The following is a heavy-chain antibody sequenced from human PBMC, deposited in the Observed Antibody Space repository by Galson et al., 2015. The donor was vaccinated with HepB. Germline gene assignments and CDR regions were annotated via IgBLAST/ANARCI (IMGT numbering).Heavy chain of an antibody. Sequence: SVKVSCKASGGTFSSYAISWVRQAPGQGLEWMGRIIPILGIANYAQKFQGRVTITADKSTSTAYMELNSLRSEDTAVYYCARDKPRGYSYGGAGDYYYYYGMDVWGQGTTVTVSS. CDR3: ARDKPRGYSYGGAGDYYYYYGMDV. V-gene: IGHV1-69*04. J-gene: IGHJ6*02. D-gene: IGHD5-18*01. CDR1: GGTFSSYA. CDR2: IIPILGIA.